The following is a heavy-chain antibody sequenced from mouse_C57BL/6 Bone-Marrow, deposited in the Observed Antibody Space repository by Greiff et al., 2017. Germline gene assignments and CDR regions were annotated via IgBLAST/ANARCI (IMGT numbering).Heavy chain of an antibody. D-gene: IGHD2-4*01. J-gene: IGHJ2*01. CDR1: GYTFTDYY. CDR3: AREAYYDYLY. CDR2: INPNNGGT. Sequence: VQLQQSGPELVKPGASVKISCKASGYTFTDYYMNWVKQSHGKSLEWIGDINPNNGGTSYNQKFKGKATLTVDKSSSTACMELRSLTSEDSAVYYCAREAYYDYLYWGQGTTLTVSS. V-gene: IGHV1-26*01.